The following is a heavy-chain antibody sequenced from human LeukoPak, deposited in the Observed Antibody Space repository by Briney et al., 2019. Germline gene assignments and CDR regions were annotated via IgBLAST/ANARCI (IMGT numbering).Heavy chain of an antibody. J-gene: IGHJ4*02. CDR1: GGSISSSSYY. V-gene: IGHV4-39*01. D-gene: IGHD1-26*01. CDR2: VYYTGST. CDR3: ARHSSAHYYAHSDY. Sequence: SSETLSLTCTVSGGSISSSSYYWGWIRQPPGKGLEWIGTVYYTGSTYYNPSLKSRVTISVDTSKNQFSLKLNSVTAADTAVYYCARHSSAHYYAHSDYWGQGTLVSVSS.